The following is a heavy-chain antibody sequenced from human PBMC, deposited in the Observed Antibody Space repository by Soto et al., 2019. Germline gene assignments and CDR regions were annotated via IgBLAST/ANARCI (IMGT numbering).Heavy chain of an antibody. CDR3: AKYFYGVVVDQFDY. CDR2: ISTSSGTI. D-gene: IGHD3-9*01. J-gene: IGHJ4*02. V-gene: IGHV3-48*01. CDR1: GFTFSSYS. Sequence: PGGSLRLSCAASGFTFSSYSMNWVRQAPGKGLEWVSYISTSSGTIYYADSVKGRFTISRDNAKNSLYLQMNSLRAEDTAVYYCAKYFYGVVVDQFDYWAQRTLDTVSS.